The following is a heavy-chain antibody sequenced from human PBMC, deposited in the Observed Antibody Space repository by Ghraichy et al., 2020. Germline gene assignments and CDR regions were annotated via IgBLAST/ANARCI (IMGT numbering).Heavy chain of an antibody. CDR3: AREGDYGHSHEFDY. CDR1: GFTFRSYW. CDR2: IHSDWSST. V-gene: IGHV3-74*01. J-gene: IGHJ4*02. Sequence: GGSLRLSCAGSGFTFRSYWMHWVRQTPGKGLVWVSLIHSDWSSTNYADSVKGRFTISRDNVKNMLYLQMNSLRAEDTAVYYCAREGDYGHSHEFDYWGQGTLVTVSS. D-gene: IGHD4/OR15-4a*01.